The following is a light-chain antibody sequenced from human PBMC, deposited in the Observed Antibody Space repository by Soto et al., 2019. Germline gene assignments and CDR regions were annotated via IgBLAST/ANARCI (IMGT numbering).Light chain of an antibody. J-gene: IGLJ2*01. Sequence: QSALTQPASVSGSPGQSITISCTGTSSDVGGYKYVSWYQQHTGKAPKLLIYDVNDRPSGVSIRFSGSKSGNAASLTISGLQTEDEAIYYCSSKTSSSTRLIFCGGTKLTVL. CDR2: DVN. V-gene: IGLV2-14*03. CDR1: SSDVGGYKY. CDR3: SSKTSSSTRLI.